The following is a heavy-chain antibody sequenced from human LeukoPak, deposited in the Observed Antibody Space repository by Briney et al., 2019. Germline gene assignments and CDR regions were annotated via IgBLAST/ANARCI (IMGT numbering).Heavy chain of an antibody. D-gene: IGHD6-19*01. CDR3: ARASVAGTYFDY. CDR2: ISSSSSYI. V-gene: IGHV3-21*01. CDR1: GFTFSSYS. Sequence: KPGGSLRLSCAASGFTFSSYSMKLIRQAPGKGLEWVSSISSSSSYIYYTDSVKGRFTISRDNAKNSLYLQMNSLRAEDTAGYYCARASVAGTYFDYWGQGTLVTASS. J-gene: IGHJ4*02.